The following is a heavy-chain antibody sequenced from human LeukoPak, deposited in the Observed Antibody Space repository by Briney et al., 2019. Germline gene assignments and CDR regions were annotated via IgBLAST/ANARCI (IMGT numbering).Heavy chain of an antibody. CDR1: GGSISSSSYY. J-gene: IGHJ4*02. CDR3: ASGTITGVYFDY. V-gene: IGHV4-39*07. Sequence: SETLSLTCTVSGGSISSSSYYWGWIRQPPGKGLEWIGEINHSGSTNYNPSLKSRVTISVDTSKNQFSLKLSSVTAADTAVYYCASGTITGVYFDYWGQGTLVTVSS. CDR2: INHSGST. D-gene: IGHD7-27*01.